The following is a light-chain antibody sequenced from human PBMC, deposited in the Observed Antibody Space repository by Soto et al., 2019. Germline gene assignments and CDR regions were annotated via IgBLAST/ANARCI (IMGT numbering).Light chain of an antibody. CDR2: KAS. J-gene: IGKJ4*01. Sequence: DIQMTQSPSTLSSSVGDRVTITCRASQSISSTLAWYYQKPAKAPNLLIYKASSFESGVPSRFSGSGSGTEFTLTVSSLQPDDFATYYCQQYNSYPLTFGGGTKVEIK. CDR1: QSISST. CDR3: QQYNSYPLT. V-gene: IGKV1-5*03.